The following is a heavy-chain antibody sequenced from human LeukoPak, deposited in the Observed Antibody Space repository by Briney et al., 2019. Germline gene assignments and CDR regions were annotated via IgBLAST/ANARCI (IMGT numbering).Heavy chain of an antibody. CDR2: ISGSGGST. V-gene: IGHV3-23*01. J-gene: IGHJ4*02. CDR3: AKREEYYYDSSGPLRY. CDR1: GFTFSSYG. D-gene: IGHD3-22*01. Sequence: GGSLRLSCAASGFTFSSYGMSWVRQAPGKGLEWVSAISGSGGSTYYADSVKGRFTISRDNSKNTLYLQMNSLRAEDTAVYYCAKREEYYYDSSGPLRYWGQGTLVTVSS.